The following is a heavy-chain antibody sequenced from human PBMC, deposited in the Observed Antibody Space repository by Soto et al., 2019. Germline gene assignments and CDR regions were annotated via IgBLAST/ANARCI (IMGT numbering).Heavy chain of an antibody. Sequence: EVQLVESGGGLVKPGGSLRLSCAASGFTFSSYSMNWVRQAPGKGLEWVSSISSGSSYIYYADSVKGRFTISRDNAKNSLYLQMNILRAEDRAVYYCARDQDYYSSGFWINLYYCMDVWGQGTTVTVSS. CDR1: GFTFSSYS. D-gene: IGHD3-22*01. CDR2: ISSGSSYI. CDR3: ARDQDYYSSGFWINLYYCMDV. J-gene: IGHJ6*02. V-gene: IGHV3-21*01.